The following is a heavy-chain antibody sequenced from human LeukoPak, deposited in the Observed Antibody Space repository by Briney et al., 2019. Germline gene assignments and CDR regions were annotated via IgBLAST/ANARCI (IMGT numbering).Heavy chain of an antibody. CDR3: ARVPFGYCSSTSCYDNHWFDP. D-gene: IGHD2-2*03. CDR2: INSDGSST. J-gene: IGHJ5*02. Sequence: GGSLRLSCAASGFPFSSFGIHWVRQAPGKGLVWVSRINSDGSSTSYADSVKGRFTISRDNAKNTLYLQMNSLRAEDTAVYYCARVPFGYCSSTSCYDNHWFDPWGQGTLVTVSS. CDR1: GFPFSSFG. V-gene: IGHV3-74*01.